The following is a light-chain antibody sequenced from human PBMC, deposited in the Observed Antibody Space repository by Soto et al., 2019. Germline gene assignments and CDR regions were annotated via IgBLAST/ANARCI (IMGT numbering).Light chain of an antibody. J-gene: IGLJ2*01. CDR3: SSYTISSTLVV. CDR1: SRDVGGYNY. CDR2: DVS. V-gene: IGLV2-14*03. Sequence: QSALTQPASVSGSPGQSITISCTGTSRDVGGYNYVSWYQHHPGKAPKLMIYDVSNRPSGVSNRFSGSKSGNTASLTISGLQAEDEADYYCSSYTISSTLVVFGGGTKVTVL.